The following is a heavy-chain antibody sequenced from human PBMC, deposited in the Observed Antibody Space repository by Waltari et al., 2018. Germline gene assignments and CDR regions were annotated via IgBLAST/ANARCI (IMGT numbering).Heavy chain of an antibody. CDR1: GFRFSTYD. CDR2: ISSTIGTI. J-gene: IGHJ4*02. CDR3: SRSKLGRTTFDY. D-gene: IGHD7-27*01. Sequence: EVQVVESGGGLVQPGGSLRLSCAASGFRFSTYDMNWVRQAPGKGLGWVSYISSTIGTIYYADSVKGRFTISRDNAKNSLYLQMNSLRAEDTAVYYCSRSKLGRTTFDYWGQGTLVTVSS. V-gene: IGHV3-48*04.